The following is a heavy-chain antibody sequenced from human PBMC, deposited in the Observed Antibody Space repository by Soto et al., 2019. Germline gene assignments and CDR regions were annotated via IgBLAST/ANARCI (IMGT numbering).Heavy chain of an antibody. CDR1: GGPITSSSYH. CDR3: ARHGLDCSTGSCCDAFFDS. D-gene: IGHD2-15*01. J-gene: IGHJ5*01. V-gene: IGHV4-39*01. CDR2: VYYVGST. Sequence: QLQLQESGPGLVKPSETLSLTCTVSGGPITSSSYHWGWIRQPPGEGLEWIGSVYYVGSTYYSPSLEGRGSIYVATSKKQFSLKLSSVTAADTAVYYCARHGLDCSTGSCCDAFFDSWGQGTLVTVSS.